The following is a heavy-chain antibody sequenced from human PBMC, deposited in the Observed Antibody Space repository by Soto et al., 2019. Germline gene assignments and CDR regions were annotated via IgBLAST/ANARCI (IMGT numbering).Heavy chain of an antibody. J-gene: IGHJ4*02. V-gene: IGHV1-46*01. CDR3: ARGGHVVVVTAALDF. D-gene: IGHD2-21*02. Sequence: QVQLVQSGAEVKKPGASVKVSCKASGDTFTDYYIHWVRQAPGQGLEWMGTVNPSGGHTTYAKHCLGRMTMTRDTSTSTLYMERTSLTCEDTAVYYCARGGHVVVVTAALDFWGQGTLVTVSS. CDR1: GDTFTDYY. CDR2: VNPSGGHT.